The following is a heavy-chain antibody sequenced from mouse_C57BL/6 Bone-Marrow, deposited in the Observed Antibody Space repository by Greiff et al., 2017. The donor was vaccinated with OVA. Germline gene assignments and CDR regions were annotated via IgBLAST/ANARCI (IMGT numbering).Heavy chain of an antibody. V-gene: IGHV1-78*01. J-gene: IGHJ2*01. D-gene: IGHD2-10*01. CDR3: ARPYYGNSLNFDY. Sequence: SDAELVKPGASVKISCKVSGYTFTDHTIHWMKQRPEQGLEWIGYIYPRDGSTKYNEKFKGKATLTADKSSSTAYMQLNSLTSEDSAVYVCARPYYGNSLNFDYWGQGTTLTVSS. CDR1: GYTFTDHT. CDR2: IYPRDGST.